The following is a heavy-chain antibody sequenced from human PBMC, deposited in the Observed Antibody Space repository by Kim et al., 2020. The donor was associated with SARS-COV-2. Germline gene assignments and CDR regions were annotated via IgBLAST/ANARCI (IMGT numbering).Heavy chain of an antibody. CDR2: VSSSGGTT. V-gene: IGHV3-23*01. Sequence: GGSLRLSCAASGLTFSSYAVSWVRQAPGKGLEWVSAVSSSGGTTYYADSVKGRFIISRDNSENTVYLQRNGLRAEDTAVNYCAKEGDPAAKIGMDVGGQG. J-gene: IGHJ6*02. CDR1: GLTFSSYA. D-gene: IGHD2-2*01. CDR3: AKEGDPAAKIGMDV.